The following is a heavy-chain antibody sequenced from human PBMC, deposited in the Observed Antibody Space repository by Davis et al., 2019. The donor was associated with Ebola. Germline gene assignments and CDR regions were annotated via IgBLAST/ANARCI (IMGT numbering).Heavy chain of an antibody. J-gene: IGHJ4*02. CDR1: GYSFTSYW. CDR3: ARHSKGYYTGHGDY. D-gene: IGHD3-3*01. Sequence: GESLKISCKGSGYSFTSYWIGWVRQMPGKGLEWMGIIYTGDADTRYSPSFRGRVTISADKSTSTAYLQWSSLEASDTAMYYCARHSKGYYTGHGDYWGQGTLVTVSS. CDR2: IYTGDADT. V-gene: IGHV5-51*01.